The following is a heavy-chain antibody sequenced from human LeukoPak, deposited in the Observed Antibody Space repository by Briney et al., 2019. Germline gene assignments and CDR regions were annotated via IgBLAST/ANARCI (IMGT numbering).Heavy chain of an antibody. CDR1: GYTFTSYD. D-gene: IGHD3-3*01. J-gene: IGHJ4*02. V-gene: IGHV1-2*02. Sequence: GASVKVSCKASGYTFTSYDINWVRQATGQGLEWMGWINPNSGGTNYAQKFQGRVTMTRDTSISTAYMELSRLRSDDTAVYYCARVVSLARKYGSSPINYDFWSGYYSGDYWGQGTLVTVSS. CDR3: ARVVSLARKYGSSPINYDFWSGYYSGDY. CDR2: INPNSGGT.